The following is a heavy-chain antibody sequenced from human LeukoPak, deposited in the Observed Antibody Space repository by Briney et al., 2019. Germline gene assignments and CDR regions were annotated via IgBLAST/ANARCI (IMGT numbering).Heavy chain of an antibody. J-gene: IGHJ4*02. V-gene: IGHV3-21*01. CDR3: ARGTAAAGPGVDY. Sequence: PGGSLRLSCAASGFTFSSYGMNWVRQAPGKGLEWVSSISSSSSYIYYADSVKGRFTISRDNAKNSLYLQMNSLRAEDTAVYYCARGTAAAGPGVDYWGQGTLVTVSS. CDR2: ISSSSSYI. D-gene: IGHD6-13*01. CDR1: GFTFSSYG.